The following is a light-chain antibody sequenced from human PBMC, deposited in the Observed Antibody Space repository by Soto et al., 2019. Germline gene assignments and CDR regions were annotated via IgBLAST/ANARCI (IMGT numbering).Light chain of an antibody. J-gene: IGKJ1*01. Sequence: EIAMTQSPATLSVSPGERATLSCRASQSVSTNLAWYQHKPGQAPGLLIYGASTRATGIPDRFSGSGSGTEFTLTISSLQSEDFAVYYCQQYYKWPKTFGQGTKVDIK. CDR2: GAS. V-gene: IGKV3-15*01. CDR1: QSVSTN. CDR3: QQYYKWPKT.